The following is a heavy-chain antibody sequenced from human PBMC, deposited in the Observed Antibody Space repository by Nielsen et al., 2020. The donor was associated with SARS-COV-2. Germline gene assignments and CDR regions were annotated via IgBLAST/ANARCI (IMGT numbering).Heavy chain of an antibody. V-gene: IGHV3-13*04. J-gene: IGHJ6*02. D-gene: IGHD3-10*01. CDR3: ARDVVWGLWFGEHSFGMDV. CDR1: GFTFSNYD. CDR2: IGTAGDT. Sequence: GGSLRLSCAASGFTFSNYDMHWVRQATGKGLEWVSAIGTAGDTYYPGCVKGRFTISRENAKNSLYLQMNSLRAGDTAVYYCARDVVWGLWFGEHSFGMDVWGQGTTVTVSS.